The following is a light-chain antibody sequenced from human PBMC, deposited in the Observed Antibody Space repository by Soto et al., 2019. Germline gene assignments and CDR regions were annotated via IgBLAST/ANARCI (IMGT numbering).Light chain of an antibody. CDR3: QQYGSSPPYT. CDR1: HSVSSSY. Sequence: EIVLTQSPGTLSLSPGERATLSCRASHSVSSSYLAWYQQKPGQAPRLLIYGASSRATGIPDRFSGSGSGTDFTLIINRLEPEDFAVYYCQQYGSSPPYTFGQGTKLEIK. V-gene: IGKV3-20*01. CDR2: GAS. J-gene: IGKJ2*01.